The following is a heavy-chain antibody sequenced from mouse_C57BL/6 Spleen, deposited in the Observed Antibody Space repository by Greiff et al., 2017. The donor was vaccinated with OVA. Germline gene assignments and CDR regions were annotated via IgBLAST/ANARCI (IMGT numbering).Heavy chain of an antibody. V-gene: IGHV1-54*01. J-gene: IGHJ1*03. CDR1: GYAFTNYL. CDR2: INPGSGGT. D-gene: IGHD2-5*01. CDR3: ARHYSNYPGLDV. Sequence: VQLQQSGAELVRPGTSVKVSCKASGYAFTNYLIEWVKQRPGQGLEWIGEINPGSGGTNYNEKFKGKATLTADKSSSTAYMQLSSLTSGDSAVYFCARHYSNYPGLDVWGTGTTVTVSS.